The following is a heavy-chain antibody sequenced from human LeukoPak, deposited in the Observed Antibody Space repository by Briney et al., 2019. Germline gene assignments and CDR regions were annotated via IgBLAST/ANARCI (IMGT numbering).Heavy chain of an antibody. CDR1: GGTFSSYS. V-gene: IGHV1-69*02. Sequence: SVKVSCKASGGTFSSYSISWMRQAPGQGLEWMGRIIPILGITNYAQKFQGRVTITADKSTSTAYMELSSLRSEDTAVYYCASGYDSSGYLYYFDSCGQRTPVTVSS. D-gene: IGHD3-22*01. J-gene: IGHJ4*02. CDR3: ASGYDSSGYLYYFDS. CDR2: IIPILGIT.